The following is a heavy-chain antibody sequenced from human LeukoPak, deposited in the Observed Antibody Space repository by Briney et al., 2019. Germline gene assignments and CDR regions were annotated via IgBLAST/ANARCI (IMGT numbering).Heavy chain of an antibody. V-gene: IGHV3-23*01. D-gene: IGHD5-18*01. CDR1: RFTFSNYA. Sequence: GGSLRLSCAASRFTFSNYAITWVRQAPGKGLDWVSTITTDVATYYADSVKGRFTISRDNSKNTVDLQMNSLRAEDTAVYYCAGYIYGYLDYWGQGTLVTVSS. J-gene: IGHJ4*02. CDR2: ITTDVAT. CDR3: AGYIYGYLDY.